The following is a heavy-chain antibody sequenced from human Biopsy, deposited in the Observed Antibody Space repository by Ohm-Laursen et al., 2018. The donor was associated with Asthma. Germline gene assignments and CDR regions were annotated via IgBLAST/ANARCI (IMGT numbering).Heavy chain of an antibody. D-gene: IGHD5-12*01. Sequence: VASVKVSCKASGDSFSNYAISWVRQAPGQGLEWMGGLIPVLGTPDHAQMFEGRVTITADESTSTAYMELSSLSSEDTAVHYCARGYSGSDRIVYYYSGLEVWGQGTTVTVSS. CDR3: ARGYSGSDRIVYYYSGLEV. CDR1: GDSFSNYA. CDR2: LIPVLGTP. J-gene: IGHJ6*02. V-gene: IGHV1-69*13.